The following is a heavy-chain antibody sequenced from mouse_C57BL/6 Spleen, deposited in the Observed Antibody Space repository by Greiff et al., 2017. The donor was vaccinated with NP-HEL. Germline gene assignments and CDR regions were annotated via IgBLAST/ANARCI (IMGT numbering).Heavy chain of an antibody. CDR3: TREGVVPVVY. V-gene: IGHV1-15*01. J-gene: IGHJ2*01. CDR2: IDPETGGT. CDR1: GYTFTDYE. Sequence: VQLQQSGAELVRPGASVTLSCKASGYTFTDYEMHWVKQTPVHGLEWIGAIDPETGGTAYNQKFKGKAILTADKSSSTAYMELRSLTSEDSAFYYCTREGVVPVVYWGQGTTLTVSS.